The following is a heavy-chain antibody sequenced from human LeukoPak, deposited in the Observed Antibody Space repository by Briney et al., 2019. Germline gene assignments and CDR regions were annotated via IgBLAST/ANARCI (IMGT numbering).Heavy chain of an antibody. CDR2: IYYSGST. D-gene: IGHD5-18*01. CDR1: GGSISSSSYY. Sequence: SETLSLTCTVSGGSISSSSYYWGWIRQPPGKGLEWIGSIYYSGSTYHNPSLKSRVTISMDKSKNQLSLKLNFVTAADTAVYYCARDRGGYTYSHDYWGQGTLVTVSS. V-gene: IGHV4-39*07. J-gene: IGHJ4*02. CDR3: ARDRGGYTYSHDY.